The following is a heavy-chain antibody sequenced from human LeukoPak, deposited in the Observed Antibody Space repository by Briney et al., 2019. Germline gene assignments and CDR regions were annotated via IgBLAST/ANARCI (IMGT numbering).Heavy chain of an antibody. CDR3: ARETLVVPAAISYFGY. J-gene: IGHJ4*02. CDR1: GGTFSSYA. V-gene: IGHV1-69*01. Sequence: SVKVSCKASGGTFSSYAISWVRQAPGQGLEWMGGIIPIFGTANYAQKFQGRVTITADESTSTAYMELSSLRSEDTAVYYCARETLVVPAAISYFGYWGQGTLVTVSS. D-gene: IGHD2-2*01. CDR2: IIPIFGTA.